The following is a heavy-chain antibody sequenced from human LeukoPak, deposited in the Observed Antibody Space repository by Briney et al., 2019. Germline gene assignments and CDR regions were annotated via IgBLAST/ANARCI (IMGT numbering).Heavy chain of an antibody. J-gene: IGHJ6*03. D-gene: IGHD6-13*01. V-gene: IGHV4-39*07. CDR1: GDSISSSSSY. Sequence: SETLSLTCTVSGDSISSSSSYWGWIRQPPGEGLEWIGSIYYSGSTYYNPSLKSRVTISVDTSKNQFSLKLSSVTAADTAVYYCARDSGQQLVLYYYYYMDVWGKGTTVTVSS. CDR2: IYYSGST. CDR3: ARDSGQQLVLYYYYYMDV.